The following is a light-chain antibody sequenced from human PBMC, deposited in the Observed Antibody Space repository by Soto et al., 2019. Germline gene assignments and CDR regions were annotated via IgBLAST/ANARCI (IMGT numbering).Light chain of an antibody. Sequence: EIVLTQSPGTLSLSPGERATLSCRASQSVSSSYLAWYQQKPGQAPRLLIYGASSRATGIPDRFSGSGSGTDFTLTSSRLEPEAFAVYYCQQYGSSPPVTFGGGTKVEIK. CDR3: QQYGSSPPVT. CDR1: QSVSSSY. CDR2: GAS. V-gene: IGKV3-20*01. J-gene: IGKJ4*01.